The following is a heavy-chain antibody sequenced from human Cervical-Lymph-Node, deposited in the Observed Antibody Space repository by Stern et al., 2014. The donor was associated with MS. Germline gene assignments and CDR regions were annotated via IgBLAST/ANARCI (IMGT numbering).Heavy chain of an antibody. CDR3: ARSAGYYSGMDV. CDR1: GGTFSSDA. CDR2: SIPSFGTS. V-gene: IGHV1-69*01. J-gene: IGHJ6*02. Sequence: QVQLVESGAEVKKPGSSVKVSCKASGGTFSSDAFSWVRQAPGQGLEWMGASIPSFGTSSSAQKFQGRVTISADDSTCTAFLELRSLRSEDTAVYYCARSAGYYSGMDVWGQGTAVTVSS.